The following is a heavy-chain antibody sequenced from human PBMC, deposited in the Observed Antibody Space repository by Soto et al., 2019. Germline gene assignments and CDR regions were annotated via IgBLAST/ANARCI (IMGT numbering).Heavy chain of an antibody. V-gene: IGHV4-59*01. J-gene: IGHJ4*02. CDR1: GGSISSYY. D-gene: IGHD3-22*01. Sequence: SETMSLTCTVAGGSISSYYLSWIRQTPGKGLEWIGYIYYSGSTNYNPSLKSRVTISVDTSKNQFSLKLSSVTAADTAVYYCARWVDYYDSSGPTSGFDYWGQGTLVTVSS. CDR2: IYYSGST. CDR3: ARWVDYYDSSGPTSGFDY.